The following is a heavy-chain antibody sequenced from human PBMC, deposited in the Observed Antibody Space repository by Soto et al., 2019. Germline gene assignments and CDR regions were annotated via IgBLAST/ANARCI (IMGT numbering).Heavy chain of an antibody. CDR1: GGSISSGGYS. D-gene: IGHD3-9*01. V-gene: IGHV4-30-2*01. J-gene: IGHJ4*02. Sequence: SETLSLTCAVSGGSISSGGYSWSWIRQPPGKGLEWIGYIYHSGSTYYNPSLKSRVTISVDRSKNQFSLKLSSVTAADTAVYYCARGLSYDWLGAYYFDYWGQGTLVTVS. CDR3: ARGLSYDWLGAYYFDY. CDR2: IYHSGST.